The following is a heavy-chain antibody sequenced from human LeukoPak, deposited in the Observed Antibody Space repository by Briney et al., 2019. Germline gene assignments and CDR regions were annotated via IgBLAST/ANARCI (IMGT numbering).Heavy chain of an antibody. Sequence: SETLSLTCTVQDGSITSNYWSWIRQPPGKGQEMHRHIPYSATTTYNPSLKSRVTISVDTSKNQFSLKLSSVTAADTAVYYCARDRIPTYYYDSSGYSKYPMPDAFDIWGQGTMVTVSS. J-gene: IGHJ3*02. CDR3: ARDRIPTYYYDSSGYSKYPMPDAFDI. V-gene: IGHV4-59*01. CDR1: DGSITSNY. D-gene: IGHD3-22*01. CDR2: IPYSATT.